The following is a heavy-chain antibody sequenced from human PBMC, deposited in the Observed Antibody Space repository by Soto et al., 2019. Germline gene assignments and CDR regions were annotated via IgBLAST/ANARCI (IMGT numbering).Heavy chain of an antibody. V-gene: IGHV1-69*01. J-gene: IGHJ4*02. Sequence: QVQLEQSGAEVKKPGSSVKVSCKASGGTFSSYAISWVRQAPGQGLEWMGGIIPIFGTANYAQKFQGRVTITADESTSTAYMELSSLRSEDTAVYYCARALRGYSYGAAYYFDYWGQGTLVTVSS. CDR2: IIPIFGTA. D-gene: IGHD5-18*01. CDR1: GGTFSSYA. CDR3: ARALRGYSYGAAYYFDY.